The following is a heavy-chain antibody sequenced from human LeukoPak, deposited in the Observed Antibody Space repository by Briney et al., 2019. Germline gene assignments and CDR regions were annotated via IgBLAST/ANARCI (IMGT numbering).Heavy chain of an antibody. V-gene: IGHV4-38-2*02. J-gene: IGHJ4*02. CDR1: GYSINSGYH. D-gene: IGHD3-10*01. CDR2: IYRRGSP. Sequence: PSETLSLTCSVSGYSINSGYHWGWIRQPPGKGLEWIGSIYRRGSPYYKPSLKSRVTMSVDTSKNQFSLKLSSVTAADTAMYYCARQGVADRGVIILKRPAGFDYWGQGTLVTASS. CDR3: ARQGVADRGVIILKRPAGFDY.